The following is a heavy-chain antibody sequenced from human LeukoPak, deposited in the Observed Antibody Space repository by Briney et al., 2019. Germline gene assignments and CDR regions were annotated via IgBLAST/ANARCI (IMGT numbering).Heavy chain of an antibody. V-gene: IGHV3-23*01. D-gene: IGHD6-19*01. CDR1: GFTFDTYT. CDR2: ITRRGDKT. J-gene: IGHJ4*02. Sequence: GGSLRLSCEASGFTFDTYTVNWVRQAPGRGLEWVSAITRRGDKTDYADSVKGRFTISRDNSKNTLFLQMNGLRVEDTAVYYCAKSWGQQWPLTGFFDFWGQGTLITVSS. CDR3: AKSWGQQWPLTGFFDF.